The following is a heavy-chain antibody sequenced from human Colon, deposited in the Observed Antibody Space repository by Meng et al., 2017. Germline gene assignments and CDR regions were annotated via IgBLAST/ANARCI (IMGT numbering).Heavy chain of an antibody. D-gene: IGHD3-10*01. CDR3: AGEFDSGSYWEY. J-gene: IGHJ4*02. V-gene: IGHV6-1*01. CDR2: TYYRSKWYN. CDR1: GDSVTSNSAA. Sequence: LRLSCAISGDSVTSNSAAWNWIRQSPSRGLEWPGRTYYRSKWYNHYAVTVKSRITINPDTSKNQFSLHLNSVTHEDTAVYYCAGEFDSGSYWEYWGQGTLVTVSS.